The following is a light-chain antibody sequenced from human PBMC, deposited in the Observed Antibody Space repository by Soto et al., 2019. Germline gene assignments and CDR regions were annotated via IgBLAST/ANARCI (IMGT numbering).Light chain of an antibody. J-gene: IGKJ4*01. CDR1: QSVSSY. V-gene: IGKV3-11*01. CDR2: DAS. Sequence: EIVLTQSPATMSLSPGDRATLSCRASQSVSSYLAWYQQKPGQAPRLLIYDASNRATGIPSRFSGSGSGTDFTLTISSLEPEDFAVYYCQQRRIWPPAFGGGTKVEIK. CDR3: QQRRIWPPA.